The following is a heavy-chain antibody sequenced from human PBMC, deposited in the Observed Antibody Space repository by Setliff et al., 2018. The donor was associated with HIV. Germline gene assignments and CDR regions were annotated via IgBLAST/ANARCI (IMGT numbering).Heavy chain of an antibody. J-gene: IGHJ4*02. CDR1: GGTFSSYA. CDR3: ARGLGNFVPDLIGYFDY. Sequence: ASVKVSCKASGGTFSSYAISWVRQAPGQGLEWMGGIIPILGPANYAQKFQGRVTITAGEYTTTSYMELRNLRSEDTAIYYCARGLGNFVPDLIGYFDYLGQGTLVTVSS. V-gene: IGHV1-69*13. CDR2: IIPILGPA. D-gene: IGHD3-3*02.